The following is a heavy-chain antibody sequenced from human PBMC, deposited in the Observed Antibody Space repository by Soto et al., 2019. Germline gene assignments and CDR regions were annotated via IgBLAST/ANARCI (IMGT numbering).Heavy chain of an antibody. J-gene: IGHJ6*02. CDR1: GFTFNSYG. D-gene: IGHD2-15*01. CDR3: AKDPRGPPKSVWYGMDV. Sequence: QVQLVESGGGVVQPGRSLRLSCAASGFTFNSYGMHWVRQAPGKGLEWVAVISYDGYNKYYADSVKGRFTISRDNSKNTLYLQVHSLRAEDTAVYYCAKDPRGPPKSVWYGMDVWGQGTTVTVSS. CDR2: ISYDGYNK. V-gene: IGHV3-30*18.